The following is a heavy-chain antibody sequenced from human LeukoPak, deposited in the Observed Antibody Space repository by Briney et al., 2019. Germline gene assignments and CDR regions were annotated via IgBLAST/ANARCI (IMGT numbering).Heavy chain of an antibody. CDR1: GFTFSRYS. D-gene: IGHD6-6*01. V-gene: IGHV3-21*01. Sequence: GGSLRLSCAASGFTFSRYSMNWVRQAPGKGLEWVSSISSGGIYIYYADSVKGRFTISRDNAKNSLYLQMNSLRAEDTAVYYCARTGRWQLVAFDYWGQGTLVTVSS. CDR3: ARTGRWQLVAFDY. J-gene: IGHJ4*02. CDR2: ISSGGIYI.